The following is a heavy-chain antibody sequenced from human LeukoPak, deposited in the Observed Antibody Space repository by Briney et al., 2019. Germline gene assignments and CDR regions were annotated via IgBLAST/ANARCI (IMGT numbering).Heavy chain of an antibody. V-gene: IGHV4-34*01. CDR1: GGSFSDYY. Sequence: PSETLSLTCAVYGGSFSDYYWSWIRQPPGKGLEWIGEINHSGSTNYNPSLKSRVTISVDTSKSQFSLKLSSVTAADTAVYYCAPLTGIAAADTEDYWGQGTLVTVSS. D-gene: IGHD6-13*01. J-gene: IGHJ4*02. CDR2: INHSGST. CDR3: APLTGIAAADTEDY.